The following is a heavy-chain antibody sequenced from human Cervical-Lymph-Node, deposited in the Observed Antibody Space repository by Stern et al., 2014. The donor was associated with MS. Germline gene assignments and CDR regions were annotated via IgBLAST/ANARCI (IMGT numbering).Heavy chain of an antibody. Sequence: QVQLVQSGAEVRKPGASVKVSCKASGYTFTSYGISWVRQAPGQGLEWMGWISAYNGNTNYAQKLQGRVTMTTDTSTSTAYMELRSLRSDDTAVYYCASQYYDFWSGYYTGSYYGMDVWGQGTTVTVSS. D-gene: IGHD3-3*01. CDR3: ASQYYDFWSGYYTGSYYGMDV. CDR2: ISAYNGNT. V-gene: IGHV1-18*01. CDR1: GYTFTSYG. J-gene: IGHJ6*02.